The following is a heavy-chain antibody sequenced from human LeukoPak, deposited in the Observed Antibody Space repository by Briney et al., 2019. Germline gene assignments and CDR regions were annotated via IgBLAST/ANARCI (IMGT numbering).Heavy chain of an antibody. V-gene: IGHV3-48*02. D-gene: IGHD6-13*01. CDR2: ISSSSSTI. Sequence: PGGSLRLSCAASGFTFSSYNMNWVRQAPGKGLEWASFISSSSSTIHYADSVKGRFTISRDNAKNSLYLQMNSLRDEDTAVYYCARPTAGHFDYWGQGTLVTVSS. CDR3: ARPTAGHFDY. J-gene: IGHJ4*02. CDR1: GFTFSSYN.